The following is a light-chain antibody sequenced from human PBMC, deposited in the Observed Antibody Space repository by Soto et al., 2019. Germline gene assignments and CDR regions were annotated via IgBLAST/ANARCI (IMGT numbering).Light chain of an antibody. CDR3: QKYRSVIT. J-gene: IGKJ5*01. Sequence: DIQMTQSPSSLSASVGDRVTITCRASQGISNFLAWYQQKPGKVPKLLISAASTLQSGVPSRFSGSGSGTDFTLTIPSLQPEDVATYYCQKYRSVITFGQGTRLEIK. CDR2: AAS. V-gene: IGKV1-27*01. CDR1: QGISNF.